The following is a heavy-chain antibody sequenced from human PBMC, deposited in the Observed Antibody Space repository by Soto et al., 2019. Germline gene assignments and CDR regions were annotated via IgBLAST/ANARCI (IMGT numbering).Heavy chain of an antibody. D-gene: IGHD3-10*01. Sequence: QVQLAESGGGVVQPGRSLRLSCAASGFTFSSYAMHWVRQAPGKGLEWVAVISYDGSNKYYADSVKGRFTISRDNSKNTLYLQMNSLRAEDTAVYYCARGVRYYYYGMDVWGQGTTVTVSS. CDR3: ARGVRYYYYGMDV. J-gene: IGHJ6*02. CDR2: ISYDGSNK. V-gene: IGHV3-30-3*01. CDR1: GFTFSSYA.